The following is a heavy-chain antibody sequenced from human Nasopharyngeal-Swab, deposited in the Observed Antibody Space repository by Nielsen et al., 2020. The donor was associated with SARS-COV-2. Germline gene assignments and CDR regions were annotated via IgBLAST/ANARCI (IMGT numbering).Heavy chain of an antibody. V-gene: IGHV3-74*01. CDR1: GFTFSNYW. CDR3: ARDIGGFGGY. CDR2: INSDGSNT. J-gene: IGHJ4*01. D-gene: IGHD4-23*01. Sequence: GESLKISCAASGFTFSNYWMHWVRQAPGKGLVWVSRINSDGSNTNYADSVKGRFTISRDNAKNTLYLQMNSLRAEDTAVYYCARDIGGFGGYWGQGTLVTVSS.